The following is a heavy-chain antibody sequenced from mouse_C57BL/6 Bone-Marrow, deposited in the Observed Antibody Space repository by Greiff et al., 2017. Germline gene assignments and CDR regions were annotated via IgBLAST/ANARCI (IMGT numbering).Heavy chain of an antibody. CDR2: ISPGSGST. CDR3: ASYYYGSSSFDV. CDR1: GYTFTSYW. D-gene: IGHD1-1*01. Sequence: QVQLKQPGAELVKPGASVKMSCKASGYTFTSYWITWVKQRPGQGLEWIGDISPGSGSTNYNEKFKSKATLTVDTSSSTAYMQLSSLTSEDSAVYYCASYYYGSSSFDVWGTGTTVTVSS. V-gene: IGHV1-55*01. J-gene: IGHJ1*03.